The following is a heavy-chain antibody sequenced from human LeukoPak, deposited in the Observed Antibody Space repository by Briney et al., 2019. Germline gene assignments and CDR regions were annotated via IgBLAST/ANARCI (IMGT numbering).Heavy chain of an antibody. CDR2: ILYSGST. V-gene: IGHV4-59*01. J-gene: IGHJ4*02. D-gene: IGHD3-3*01. Sequence: SETLSLTCSVSGGSITNYFWSWIRQPPGKGLEWIGYILYSGSTKYNPSLKSRVTMSADTSKNQSSLKLDSVTAADTAVYYCARDLGDYWSGFRSYFFDYWGQGTLVTASS. CDR1: GGSITNYF. CDR3: ARDLGDYWSGFRSYFFDY.